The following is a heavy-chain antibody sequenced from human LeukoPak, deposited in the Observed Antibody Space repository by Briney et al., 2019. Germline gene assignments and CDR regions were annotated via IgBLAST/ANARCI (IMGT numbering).Heavy chain of an antibody. V-gene: IGHV3-23*01. CDR1: GFTFSSYA. Sequence: GGSLRLSCAASGFTFSSYAMSWVRQAPGKGLEWVSAISGSGGSTYYADSVKGRFTISRDNSKNTLYLQMNSLKPEATALNYCATGVPAAMRDWFDPWGQGTLVTVSS. D-gene: IGHD2-2*01. CDR3: ATGVPAAMRDWFDP. CDR2: ISGSGGST. J-gene: IGHJ5*02.